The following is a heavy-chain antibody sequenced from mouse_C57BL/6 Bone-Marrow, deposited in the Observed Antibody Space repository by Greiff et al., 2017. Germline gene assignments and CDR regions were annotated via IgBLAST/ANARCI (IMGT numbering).Heavy chain of an antibody. Sequence: EVKLVESGPGLVKPSQSLSLTCSVTGYSITSGYYWNWIRQFPGNKLEWMGYINYDGSNNYNPSLKNLISIPRAPTKNQFFLKLNSVTTEDTAAYYCGGAYGSPYYFDYWGQGTTLTVSS. CDR2: INYDGSN. CDR1: GYSITSGYY. J-gene: IGHJ2*01. V-gene: IGHV3-6*01. CDR3: GGAYGSPYYFDY. D-gene: IGHD1-1*01.